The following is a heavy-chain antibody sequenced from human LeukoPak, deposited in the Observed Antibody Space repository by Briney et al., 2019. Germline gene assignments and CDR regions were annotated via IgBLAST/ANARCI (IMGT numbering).Heavy chain of an antibody. D-gene: IGHD6-13*01. V-gene: IGHV1-18*01. CDR2: MSAYNGNT. Sequence: PGASVKVSCKASGGTFSSYAISWVRQAPGQGLEWMGWMSAYNGNTNYAQKLQGRVTMTTDTSTSTAYMELRSLRSDDTAVYYCARGGYSSSWYVFSEDYYYGMDVWGQGTTVTVSS. CDR3: ARGGYSSSWYVFSEDYYYGMDV. CDR1: GGTFSSYA. J-gene: IGHJ6*02.